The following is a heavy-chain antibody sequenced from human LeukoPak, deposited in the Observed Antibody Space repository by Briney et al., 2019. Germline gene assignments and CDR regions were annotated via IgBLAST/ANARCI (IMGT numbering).Heavy chain of an antibody. CDR3: ARRPWTYYDFWRPFDY. D-gene: IGHD3-3*01. Sequence: PSQTLSLTCTVSGGSISSGGYYWSWIRQPPGKGLEWIGEINHSGSTNYNPSLKSRVTISVDTSKNQFSLKLSSVTAADTAVYYCARRPWTYYDFWRPFDYWGQGTLVTVSS. J-gene: IGHJ4*02. V-gene: IGHV4-30-2*01. CDR2: INHSGST. CDR1: GGSISSGGYY.